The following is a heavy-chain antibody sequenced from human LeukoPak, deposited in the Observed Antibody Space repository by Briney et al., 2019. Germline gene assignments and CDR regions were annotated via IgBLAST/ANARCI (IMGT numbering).Heavy chain of an antibody. CDR2: ISTDGRVT. J-gene: IGHJ3*02. D-gene: IGHD6-6*01. V-gene: IGHV3-74*01. Sequence: PGGSLRLSCAASGFTFSNYWMHWVRQAPGKGLVWVSRISTDGRVTNYAESVKGRFTISRDSAKKTLYLQMDSLRAEDTALYYCTRGVLGLGGNAFDIWGQGTMVSVSS. CDR3: TRGVLGLGGNAFDI. CDR1: GFTFSNYW.